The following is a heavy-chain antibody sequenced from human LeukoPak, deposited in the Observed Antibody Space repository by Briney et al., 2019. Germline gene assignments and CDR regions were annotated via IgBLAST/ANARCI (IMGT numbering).Heavy chain of an antibody. J-gene: IGHJ4*02. Sequence: PGGSLRLSCAASGFTFSSYAMSWVRQASGKGLEWVSVISSSGGSAYYADSVKGRFTISRDNSKNTLYLQMNSLRAEDTAVYYCAKDRTAYIAIDYWGQGTLVTVSS. CDR3: AKDRTAYIAIDY. V-gene: IGHV3-23*01. CDR2: ISSSGGSA. CDR1: GFTFSSYA. D-gene: IGHD1-14*01.